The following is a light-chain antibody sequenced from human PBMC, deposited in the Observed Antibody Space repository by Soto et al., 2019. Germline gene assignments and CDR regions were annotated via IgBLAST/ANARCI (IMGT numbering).Light chain of an antibody. Sequence: EIVMTQSPATLSVSPGERATLSCRASQSTYTNLAWYQHKPGQAPRLLIYGASTRATAIPARFSGSGSGKAYTRTTSSLQSEDFAVDYCQQYNKWPLTFGGGTKVEIK. CDR2: GAS. CDR1: QSTYTN. V-gene: IGKV3-15*01. CDR3: QQYNKWPLT. J-gene: IGKJ4*01.